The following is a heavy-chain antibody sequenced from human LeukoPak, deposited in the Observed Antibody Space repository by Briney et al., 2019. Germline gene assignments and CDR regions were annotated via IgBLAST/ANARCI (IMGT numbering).Heavy chain of an antibody. J-gene: IGHJ4*02. CDR3: ATLGTTVTNPFDY. CDR2: IYHSGST. Sequence: PSETLSLTCTVSGGSISSGGYYWSWIRQPPGKGLEWIGYIYHSGSTNYNPSLKSRVTISVDTSKNQFSLKLSSVTAADTAVYYCATLGTTVTNPFDYWGQGTLVTVSS. D-gene: IGHD4-11*01. CDR1: GGSISSGGYY. V-gene: IGHV4-61*08.